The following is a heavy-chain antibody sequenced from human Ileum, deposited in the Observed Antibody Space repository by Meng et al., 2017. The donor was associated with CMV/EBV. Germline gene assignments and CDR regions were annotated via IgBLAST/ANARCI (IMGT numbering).Heavy chain of an antibody. J-gene: IGHJ4*02. Sequence: QGQGGQSGAWVKKPWASVKCFCKASGKTFSGNYIPWVGLGPGQGLEGMGGIHPSSGDTRDAQKFQGRVTLTRDTSVTTAYMDLNSLTFDDTAVYYCARDSTHTWWGGSDYWGQGTLVTVSS. V-gene: IGHV1-2*02. D-gene: IGHD2-8*02. CDR2: IHPSSGDT. CDR3: ARDSTHTWWGGSDY. CDR1: GKTFSGNY.